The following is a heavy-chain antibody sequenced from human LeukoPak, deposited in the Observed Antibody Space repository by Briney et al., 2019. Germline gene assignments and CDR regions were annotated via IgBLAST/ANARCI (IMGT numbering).Heavy chain of an antibody. CDR1: GGSISRGGYC. D-gene: IGHD3-22*01. J-gene: IGHJ4*02. CDR3: ARVTGYMIEDYFDY. Sequence: SETLSLTCTVSGGSISRGGYCWSWIRQPAGKGLEWIGHIYTSGSTNYNPSLKSRVTISVDTSKNQFSLRLSSVTAADTAVYYCARVTGYMIEDYFDYWGQGTLVTVSS. CDR2: IYTSGST. V-gene: IGHV4-61*09.